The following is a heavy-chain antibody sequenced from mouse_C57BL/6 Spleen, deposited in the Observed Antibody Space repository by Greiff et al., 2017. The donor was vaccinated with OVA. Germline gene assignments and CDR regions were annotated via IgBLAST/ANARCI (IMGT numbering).Heavy chain of an antibody. CDR3: ARSTDSNYEDD. Sequence: EVQLQQSGAELVKPGASVKLSCTASGFTINDYYMHWVKQRTEQGLEWIGGIDPEDGETKYAPKFKGKATMTADTSSNTAYLQLSSLTSEDTAVYYCARSTDSNYEDDWGKGTTLTVSS. CDR2: IDPEDGET. V-gene: IGHV14-2*01. D-gene: IGHD2-5*01. CDR1: GFTINDYY. J-gene: IGHJ2*01.